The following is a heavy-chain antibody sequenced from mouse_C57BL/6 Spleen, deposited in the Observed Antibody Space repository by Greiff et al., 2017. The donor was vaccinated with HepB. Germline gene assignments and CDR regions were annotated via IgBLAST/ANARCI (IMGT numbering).Heavy chain of an antibody. J-gene: IGHJ2*01. D-gene: IGHD1-1*01. Sequence: EVQLQQSGPELVKPGDSVKISCKASGYSFTGYFMNWVMQSHGKSLEWIGRINPYNGDTFYNQKFKGKATLTVDKSSSTAHMELRSLTSEDSAVYYCARYYYGSGGWYFDYWGQGTTLTVSS. CDR2: INPYNGDT. CDR3: ARYYYGSGGWYFDY. V-gene: IGHV1-20*01. CDR1: GYSFTGYF.